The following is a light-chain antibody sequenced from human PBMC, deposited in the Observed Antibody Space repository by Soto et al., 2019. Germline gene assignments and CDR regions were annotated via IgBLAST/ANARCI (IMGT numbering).Light chain of an antibody. CDR1: QSITSY. CDR2: AAS. J-gene: IGKJ4*01. Sequence: DIQMTQSPSSLSASVGDRVTITCRATQSITSYLNWYQQKPGKAPKLLIYAASSLQSGVPSRFSGSGSGTDITLTISSLQPEDFATYYCQQSYSTLGLTFGGGTKVEIK. V-gene: IGKV1-39*01. CDR3: QQSYSTLGLT.